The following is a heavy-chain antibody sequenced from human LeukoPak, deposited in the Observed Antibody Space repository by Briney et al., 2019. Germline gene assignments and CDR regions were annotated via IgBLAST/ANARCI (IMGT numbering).Heavy chain of an antibody. V-gene: IGHV4-59*01. Sequence: PSETLSLTCTVSGGSISTFYWSWVRQPPGKGLEYIGYTDYSGSANYNPSLKSRVTISVDTSKNQFSLKLSSVTAADTAVYYCAKDGTSGPFDYWGQGTLVTVSS. CDR2: TDYSGSA. D-gene: IGHD1-26*01. J-gene: IGHJ4*02. CDR1: GGSISTFY. CDR3: AKDGTSGPFDY.